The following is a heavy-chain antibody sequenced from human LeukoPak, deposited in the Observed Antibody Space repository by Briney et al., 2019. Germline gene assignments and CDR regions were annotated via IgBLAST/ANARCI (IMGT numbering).Heavy chain of an antibody. CDR1: GFTFDDYG. CDR2: INWHGGST. Sequence: GGSLRLSCAASGFTFDDYGMNWVRRAPGKGLEWVSGINWHGGSTGYADSVKGRFTISRDNAKNSLYLQMNSLRDEDTAVYYCARDLTSSGWYGRAFDIWGQGTMVTVSS. J-gene: IGHJ3*02. D-gene: IGHD6-19*01. CDR3: ARDLTSSGWYGRAFDI. V-gene: IGHV3-20*04.